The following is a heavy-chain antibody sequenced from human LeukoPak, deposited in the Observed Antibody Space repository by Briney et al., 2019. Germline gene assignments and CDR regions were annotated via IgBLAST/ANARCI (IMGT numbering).Heavy chain of an antibody. D-gene: IGHD5-24*01. CDR1: GGSFSGYY. CDR2: INRSGST. Sequence: PSETLSLTCAVYGGSFSGYYWSWIRQPPGKGLEWIGEINRSGSTNYNPSLKSRVTISVDTSKNQFSLKLSSVTAADTAVYYCARRRWLQFPWYFDLWGRGTLVTVSS. V-gene: IGHV4-34*01. CDR3: ARRRWLQFPWYFDL. J-gene: IGHJ2*01.